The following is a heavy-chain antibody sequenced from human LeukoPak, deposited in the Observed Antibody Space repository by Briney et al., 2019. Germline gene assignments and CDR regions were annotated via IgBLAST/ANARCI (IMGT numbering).Heavy chain of an antibody. J-gene: IGHJ4*02. D-gene: IGHD3-22*01. CDR2: IYTSGST. Sequence: SETLSLTCTVSGGSLWSFYWSWVRQPAGKGLEWIGRIYTSGSTNYNPSLKSRVTMSVDTSKNQFSLKLSSVTAADTAVYYCARTYYYDSSGYAYFDYWGQGTLVTVSS. CDR3: ARTYYYDSSGYAYFDY. CDR1: GGSLWSFY. V-gene: IGHV4-4*07.